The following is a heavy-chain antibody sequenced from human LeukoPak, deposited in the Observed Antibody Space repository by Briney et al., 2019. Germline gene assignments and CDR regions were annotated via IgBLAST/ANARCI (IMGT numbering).Heavy chain of an antibody. D-gene: IGHD3-10*01. J-gene: IGHJ4*02. CDR3: AITGVRDFDS. V-gene: IGHV3-23*01. CDR2: ITGGGGSST. Sequence: GGSLRPSCAASGFTFSSSIMTWVRQAPGKGLEWVSSITGGGGSSTYHADSVKDRFTISRDNSKDTLFLQMNSLRAEDTAVYYCAITGVRDFDSWGQGTLVTVSS. CDR1: GFTFSSSI.